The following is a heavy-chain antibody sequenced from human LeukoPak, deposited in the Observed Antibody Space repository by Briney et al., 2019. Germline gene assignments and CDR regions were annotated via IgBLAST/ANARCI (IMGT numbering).Heavy chain of an antibody. V-gene: IGHV4-59*01. Sequence: SETLSLTCTVSGGSISSYYWSWIRQPPGKGLEWIGYIYYSGSTNYNPSLKSRVTISVDTSKNQFSLKLSSVTAADTAVYYCARVLTRGYYFDYWGQGPLVTVSS. CDR1: GGSISSYY. CDR2: IYYSGST. CDR3: ARVLTRGYYFDY. J-gene: IGHJ4*02.